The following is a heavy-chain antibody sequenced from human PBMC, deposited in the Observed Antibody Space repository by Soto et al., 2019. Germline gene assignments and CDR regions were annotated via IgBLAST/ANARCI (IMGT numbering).Heavy chain of an antibody. CDR1: GYSFTSYW. CDR2: IDPSDSYT. J-gene: IGHJ4*02. Sequence: GESLKISCKGSGYSFTSYWISWVRQMPGKGLEWMGRIDPSDSYTNYSPSFQGHVTISADKSISTAYLQWSSLKASDTAMYYCAIFMVRGQNLYRLIDYWGQGTLVTVSS. D-gene: IGHD3-10*01. V-gene: IGHV5-10-1*01. CDR3: AIFMVRGQNLYRLIDY.